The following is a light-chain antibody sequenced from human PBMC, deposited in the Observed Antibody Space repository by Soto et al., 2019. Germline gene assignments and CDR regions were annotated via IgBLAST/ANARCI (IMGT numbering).Light chain of an antibody. CDR1: QSVSSSY. V-gene: IGKV3-20*01. CDR2: GAS. CDR3: QQYGSSRWT. J-gene: IGKJ1*01. Sequence: EIVLTQSPGTLSLSPGERATLSCRASQSVSSSYLAWYQQNRGQAPRLLIYGASSRAPGIPDRFGGSGSGTDITLTIRRLEPEDFAVYYCQQYGSSRWTFGQGTKVEIK.